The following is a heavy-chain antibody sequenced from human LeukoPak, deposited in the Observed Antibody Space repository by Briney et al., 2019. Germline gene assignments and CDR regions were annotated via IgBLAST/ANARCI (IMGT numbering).Heavy chain of an antibody. J-gene: IGHJ4*02. CDR3: AKSGGYGLIDY. D-gene: IGHD1-26*01. V-gene: IGHV4-39*01. CDR2: IYYSGST. CDR1: GASVSGSAYY. Sequence: PSETLSLTCTVSGASVSGSAYYWGWIRQPPGKGLEWIGNIYYSGSTYYNESLESRVTMSIDTSKNQFSLKLNSVTAADTAMYYCAKSGGYGLIDYWGQGTLVTVSS.